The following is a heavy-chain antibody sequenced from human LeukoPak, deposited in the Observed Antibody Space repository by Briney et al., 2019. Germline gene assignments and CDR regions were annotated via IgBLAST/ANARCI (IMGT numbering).Heavy chain of an antibody. CDR2: VSTTGT. D-gene: IGHD3-16*01. Sequence: SETLSLSCTVTGGYISSYSWSWIRQPAGKGMEWIGRVSTTGTNYNPSLKSRVTMSVDTSKNQFSLKLSSVTAADTAVYYCARVGRGDHTWGSYSCDHWGQGTQVTVSS. CDR3: ARVGRGDHTWGSYSCDH. CDR1: GGYISSYS. V-gene: IGHV4-4*07. J-gene: IGHJ4*02.